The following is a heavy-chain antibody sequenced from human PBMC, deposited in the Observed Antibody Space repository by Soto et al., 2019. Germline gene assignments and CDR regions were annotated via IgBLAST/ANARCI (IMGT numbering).Heavy chain of an antibody. D-gene: IGHD3-10*01. V-gene: IGHV4-31*01. CDR1: GGSISNVDSY. CDR3: ARTTHGVHF. J-gene: IGHJ4*02. Sequence: QVQLQESGPGLVKPSQTLSLTCTVSGGSISNVDSYWNWIRQHPVKGLEWIGYIHYSGTTLYNPSLKSPITISVDTSNTQFSLNLSSVTAADTTMYYCARTTHGVHFWGQGTLVTVSS. CDR2: IHYSGTT.